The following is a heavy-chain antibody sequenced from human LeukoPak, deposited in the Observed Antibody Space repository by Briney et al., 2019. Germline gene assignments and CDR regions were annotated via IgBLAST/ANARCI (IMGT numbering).Heavy chain of an antibody. J-gene: IGHJ4*02. CDR3: ASIDDSSGYYIDLDY. D-gene: IGHD3-22*01. CDR2: IYYTGST. CDR1: GGSISSSSYY. V-gene: IGHV4-39*01. Sequence: SETLSLTCTVSGGSISSSSYYWGWIRQPPGKGLEWIVNIYYTGSTSYNPSLKSRVTISVDTSKNQFSLKLSSVTAADTAVYCCASIDDSSGYYIDLDYWGQGTLVTVSS.